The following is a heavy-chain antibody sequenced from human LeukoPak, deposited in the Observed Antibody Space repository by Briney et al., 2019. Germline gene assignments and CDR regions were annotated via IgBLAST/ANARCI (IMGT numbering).Heavy chain of an antibody. D-gene: IGHD3-10*01. CDR1: GYTFSNHA. CDR2: INTGNGNT. Sequence: GESLKISCKASGYTFSNHAIHWVRQAPGQRLEWMGWINTGNGNTKYSQNFQDRVTIARDTSASTAYMELSSLTSEDTAVYYCARREGRYFDYWGQGTLVTVSS. V-gene: IGHV1-3*04. J-gene: IGHJ4*02. CDR3: ARREGRYFDY.